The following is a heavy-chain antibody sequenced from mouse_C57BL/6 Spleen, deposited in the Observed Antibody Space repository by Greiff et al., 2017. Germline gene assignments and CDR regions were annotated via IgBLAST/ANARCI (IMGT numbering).Heavy chain of an antibody. CDR3: AREVELTGTDYFDY. J-gene: IGHJ2*01. V-gene: IGHV3-6*01. CDR1: GYSITSGYY. Sequence: EVQLQESGPGLVKPSQSLSLTCSVTGYSITSGYYWNWIRQFPGNKLEWMGYISYDGINNYNPSLKNRISITRYTSKNQFFLKLNSVTTEDTATYYCAREVELTGTDYFDYWGQGTTLTVSS. D-gene: IGHD4-1*01. CDR2: ISYDGIN.